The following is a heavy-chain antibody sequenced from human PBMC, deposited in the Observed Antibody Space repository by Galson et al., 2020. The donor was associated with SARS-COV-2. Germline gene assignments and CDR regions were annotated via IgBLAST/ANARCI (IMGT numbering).Heavy chain of an antibody. CDR3: AREGYSSSWYYYYYGMDV. CDR1: GFTFSDHY. Sequence: GGSLRLSCAASGFTFSDHYMDWVRQAPGKGLEWVGRTRNKANSYTTEYAASVKGRFTISRDDSKNSLYLQMNSLKTEDTAVYYCAREGYSSSWYYYYYGMDVWGQGTTVTVSS. CDR2: TRNKANSYTT. V-gene: IGHV3-72*01. D-gene: IGHD6-13*01. J-gene: IGHJ6*02.